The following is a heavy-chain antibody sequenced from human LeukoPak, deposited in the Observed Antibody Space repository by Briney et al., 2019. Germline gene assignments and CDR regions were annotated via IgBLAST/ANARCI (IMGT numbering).Heavy chain of an antibody. CDR3: ARTKYYYDSSGGWFDP. CDR1: GGSISSAGYY. V-gene: IGHV4-39*01. D-gene: IGHD3-22*01. J-gene: IGHJ5*02. CDR2: IYYSGSA. Sequence: PETLSLTCTVSGGSISSAGYYWAWIRQPPGKGLEWIGSIYYSGSAYYNPSLKSRVAISVDTSKSQFSLSLSSVTAADTAVYYCARTKYYYDSSGGWFDPWGQGTLVTVSS.